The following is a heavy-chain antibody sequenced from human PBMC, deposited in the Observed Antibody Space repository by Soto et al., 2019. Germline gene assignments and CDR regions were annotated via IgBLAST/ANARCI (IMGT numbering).Heavy chain of an antibody. J-gene: IGHJ4*02. V-gene: IGHV3-30*03. Sequence: QVQLVESGGGVVQPGRSLRLSCAASGFTFSSYGMHWVRQAPGKGLEWVAVISYDGSNKYYADSVKGRFTISRDNSKNTLYLQMNSLRAEDTAVYYGATLTTVTEGDYWGQGTLVTVSS. CDR1: GFTFSSYG. D-gene: IGHD4-17*01. CDR2: ISYDGSNK. CDR3: ATLTTVTEGDY.